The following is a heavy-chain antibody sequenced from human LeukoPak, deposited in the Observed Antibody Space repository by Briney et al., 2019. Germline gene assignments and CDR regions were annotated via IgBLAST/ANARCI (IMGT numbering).Heavy chain of an antibody. D-gene: IGHD3-9*01. CDR1: GGSISSYY. Sequence: SSETLSLTCTVSGGSISSYYWSWIRLRPGKGLEWVGYLSKSGNTNYSPSLKSRVTIFGDTSKNQFFLKLSSVTAADTAVYYCARARYVNSFYAFDIWGQGTLVTVSS. CDR3: ARARYVNSFYAFDI. CDR2: LSKSGNT. V-gene: IGHV4-59*01. J-gene: IGHJ3*02.